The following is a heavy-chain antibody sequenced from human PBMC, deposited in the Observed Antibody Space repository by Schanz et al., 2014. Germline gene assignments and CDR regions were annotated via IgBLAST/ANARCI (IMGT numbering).Heavy chain of an antibody. D-gene: IGHD3-16*02. J-gene: IGHJ2*01. V-gene: IGHV4-34*01. CDR3: ARGHDYLWGSYRRSPWGYFDL. Sequence: QVQLQQWGAGLLKPSETLSLSCAVYSGSFSGYYWSWIRQPPGKGLEWIGEINHSGSTNYNPSLKSRFTISVDTSKNQFSLKLSSVTAADTAVYYCARGHDYLWGSYRRSPWGYFDLWGRGSLVTVSS. CDR2: INHSGST. CDR1: SGSFSGYY.